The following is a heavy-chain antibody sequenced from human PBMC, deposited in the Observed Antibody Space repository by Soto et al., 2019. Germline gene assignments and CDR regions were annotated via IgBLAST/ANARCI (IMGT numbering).Heavy chain of an antibody. CDR1: VLPHSYFA. CDR3: AEAAVYSDGLWLMDH. D-gene: IGHD4-17*01. Sequence: PGGVLRVPWISSVLPHSYFAMMSVRQAPGKGLECVSGIYGSGRGIEYADSVKGRFTISRDNSKNTVYLQMTDLRAEDTAVYYCAEAAVYSDGLWLMDHWGQGTKVTVSS. V-gene: IGHV3-23*05. J-gene: IGHJ4*02. CDR2: IYGSGRGI.